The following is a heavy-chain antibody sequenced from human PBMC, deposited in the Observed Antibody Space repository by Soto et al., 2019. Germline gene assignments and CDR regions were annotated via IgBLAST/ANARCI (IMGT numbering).Heavy chain of an antibody. CDR2: IYYSGST. CDR3: ARLIAATGHYYYGMDV. V-gene: IGHV4-30-4*02. J-gene: IGHJ6*02. CDR1: GGSIRSGDYY. Sequence: NPSETLSLTCTVSGGSIRSGDYYWSWIRQPPGKGLEWIGYIYYSGSTYYNPSLKSRVTISVDTSKNQFSLKLSSVTAADTAVYYCARLIAATGHYYYGMDVWGQGTTVTVSS. D-gene: IGHD6-13*01.